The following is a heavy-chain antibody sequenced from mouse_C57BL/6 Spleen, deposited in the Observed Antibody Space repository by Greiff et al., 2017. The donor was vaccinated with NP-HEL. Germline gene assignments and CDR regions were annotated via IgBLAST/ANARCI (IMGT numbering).Heavy chain of an antibody. CDR3: ARRLYYDMDY. V-gene: IGHV1-64*01. J-gene: IGHJ4*01. Sequence: QVQLQQPGAELVKPGASVKLSCKASGYTFTSYWMHWVKQRPGQGLEWIGMIHPNSGSTNYNEKFKSKATLTVDKSSSTAYMQLSSLTSEDSAVYYCARRLYYDMDYWGQGPSVTVSS. CDR2: IHPNSGST. CDR1: GYTFTSYW.